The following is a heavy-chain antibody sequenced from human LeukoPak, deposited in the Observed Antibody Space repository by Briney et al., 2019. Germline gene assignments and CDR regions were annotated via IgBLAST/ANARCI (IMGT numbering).Heavy chain of an antibody. J-gene: IGHJ4*02. Sequence: ASVKVSCKASGYTFTGYYMHWVRQAPGQGLEWMGWINPNSGGTNYAQKFQGRVTMTRDTSISTAYMELSRLRSDDTAVYYCARDHAEFGSGWYSARIYYFDYWGQGTLVTVSS. CDR3: ARDHAEFGSGWYSARIYYFDY. CDR1: GYTFTGYY. CDR2: INPNSGGT. D-gene: IGHD6-19*01. V-gene: IGHV1-2*02.